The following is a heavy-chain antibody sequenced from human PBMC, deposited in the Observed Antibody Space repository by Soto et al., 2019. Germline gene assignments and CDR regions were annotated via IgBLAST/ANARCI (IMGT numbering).Heavy chain of an antibody. Sequence: EVQLVESGGGLVQPGGSLKLSCAAAGFTFSGSAVHWVRQASGRGLEWVGRIRSKTNNYATDYAASVNGRFTFSRDDSQNTVYLQMDSLRTEDTPMYFCTTGPSRNNWSQSIPPPDSWGQGTLVTVSS. CDR1: GFTFSGSA. D-gene: IGHD6-13*01. V-gene: IGHV3-73*02. J-gene: IGHJ4*02. CDR3: TTGPSRNNWSQSIPPPDS. CDR2: IRSKTNNYAT.